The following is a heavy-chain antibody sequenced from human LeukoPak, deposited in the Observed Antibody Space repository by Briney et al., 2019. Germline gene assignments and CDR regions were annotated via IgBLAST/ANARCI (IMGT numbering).Heavy chain of an antibody. D-gene: IGHD6-19*01. J-gene: IGHJ4*02. CDR1: GGTFSSYA. V-gene: IGHV1-69*06. CDR3: AREFPYSSGYYY. Sequence: SVKVSCKASGGTFSSYAISWVRQAPGQGLEWMGGIIPIFGTANYAQKFQGRVTITADKTTSTAYMELSSLRSEDPAVYYCAREFPYSSGYYYWGQGTLVTVSS. CDR2: IIPIFGTA.